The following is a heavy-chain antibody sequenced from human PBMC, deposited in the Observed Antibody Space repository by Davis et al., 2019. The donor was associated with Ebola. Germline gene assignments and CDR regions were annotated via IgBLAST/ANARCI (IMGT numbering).Heavy chain of an antibody. CDR1: GFSVSANY. J-gene: IGHJ4*02. V-gene: IGHV3-48*02. D-gene: IGHD4-17*01. CDR3: ARAPYGDPTFDY. Sequence: PGGSLRLSCEASGFSVSANYMNWVRQAPGKGLEWVSYIRGVSTTIYYADSVKGRFTISRDDAERSLFLQMDSLRDEDTALYYCARAPYGDPTFDYWGQGTLVTVSS. CDR2: IRGVSTTI.